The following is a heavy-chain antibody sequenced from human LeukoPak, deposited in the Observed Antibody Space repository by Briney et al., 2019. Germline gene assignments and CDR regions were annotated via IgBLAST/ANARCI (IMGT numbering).Heavy chain of an antibody. Sequence: ALVKVSCKASGGTFSSYAISWVRQAPGQGLEWMGGIIPIFGTANYAQKFQGRVTITADESTSTAYMELSSLRSEDTAVYYCARVLRYFDSDAFDIWGQGTMVTVS. J-gene: IGHJ3*02. CDR2: IIPIFGTA. V-gene: IGHV1-69*13. CDR1: GGTFSSYA. D-gene: IGHD3-9*01. CDR3: ARVLRYFDSDAFDI.